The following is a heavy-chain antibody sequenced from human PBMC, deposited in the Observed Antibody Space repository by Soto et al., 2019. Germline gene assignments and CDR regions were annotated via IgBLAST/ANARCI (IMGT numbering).Heavy chain of an antibody. Sequence: EVQLLESGGDLVQPAGSLRLSCAASGFTFASYAMSWIRQAPGTGLEWVSAITGGGDNTYYADSVKGRSTISRDNSKNTLYLQMNSLLAEDTAFYYCTQDGGSRDWLTVNWGQGTVVSVSS. J-gene: IGHJ4*02. CDR1: GFTFASYA. CDR3: TQDGGSRDWLTVN. V-gene: IGHV3-23*01. D-gene: IGHD3-9*01. CDR2: ITGGGDNT.